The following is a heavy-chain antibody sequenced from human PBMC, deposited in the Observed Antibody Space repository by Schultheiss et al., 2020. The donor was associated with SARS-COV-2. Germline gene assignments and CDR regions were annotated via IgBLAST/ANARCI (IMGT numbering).Heavy chain of an antibody. D-gene: IGHD6-19*01. Sequence: GGSLRLSCEASGFTLSNHGFHWVRQAPGKGLEWVAVIWYDGSNKYYADSVRGRFTISRDDSKNTAYLQMNSLKTEDTAVYYCTRSGLAVAGTAVGYWGQGTLVTVSS. CDR3: TRSGLAVAGTAVGY. J-gene: IGHJ4*02. CDR2: IWYDGSNK. CDR1: GFTLSNHG. V-gene: IGHV3-33*08.